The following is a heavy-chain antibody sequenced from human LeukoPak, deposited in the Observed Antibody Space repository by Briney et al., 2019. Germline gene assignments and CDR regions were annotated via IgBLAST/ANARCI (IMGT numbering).Heavy chain of an antibody. CDR1: GYTFTSYG. CDR3: ARAPYSSGWYVFDY. Sequence: ASVKVSCKASGYTFTSYGISWVRQAPGQGLEWMGWISAYNGNTNYAQKLQGRVTMTTDTSTSTAYMELRSLRSDDTAVYYCARAPYSSGWYVFDYWGQGALVTVSS. D-gene: IGHD6-19*01. CDR2: ISAYNGNT. J-gene: IGHJ4*02. V-gene: IGHV1-18*01.